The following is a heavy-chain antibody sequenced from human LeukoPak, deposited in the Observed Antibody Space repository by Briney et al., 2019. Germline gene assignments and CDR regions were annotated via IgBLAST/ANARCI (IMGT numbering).Heavy chain of an antibody. D-gene: IGHD6-6*01. J-gene: IGHJ6*02. CDR2: IWYDGSNK. CDR3: ARDRFAGNSSSVSYYYYYGMDV. V-gene: IGHV3-33*01. Sequence: GGSLRLSCAASGFTFSSYGMHWVRQAPGKGLEWVAVIWYDGSNKYYADSVKGRFTISRDNSKNTLYLQMNSLRAEDTAVHYCARDRFAGNSSSVSYYYYYGMDVWGQGTTVTVSS. CDR1: GFTFSSYG.